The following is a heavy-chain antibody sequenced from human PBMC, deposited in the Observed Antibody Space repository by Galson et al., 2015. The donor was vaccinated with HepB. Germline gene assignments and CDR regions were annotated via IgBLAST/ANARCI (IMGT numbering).Heavy chain of an antibody. D-gene: IGHD3-3*01. CDR3: TTARNGGNVLRFLEWLLTMDV. J-gene: IGHJ6*03. V-gene: IGHV3-30*03. CDR2: ISYDGSNK. Sequence: SLRLSCAASGFTFSSYGMHWVRQAPGKGLEWVAVISYDGSNKYYADSVKGRFTISRDNSKNTLYLQMNSLRAEDTAVYYCTTARNGGNVLRFLEWLLTMDVWGKGTTVTVSS. CDR1: GFTFSSYG.